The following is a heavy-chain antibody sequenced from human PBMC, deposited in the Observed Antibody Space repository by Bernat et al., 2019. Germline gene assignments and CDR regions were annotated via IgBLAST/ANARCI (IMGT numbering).Heavy chain of an antibody. CDR3: ARETVVAATRIQTLDY. D-gene: IGHD2-15*01. Sequence: EVQLVESGGGLVQPGGSLRLSCAASGFTFSSYEMNWVRQAPGKGLEWVSYISSSGSTIYYADSVNGRFTISRDNAKNSLYLQMNSLRAEDTAVYYCARETVVAATRIQTLDYWGQGTLVTVSS. J-gene: IGHJ4*02. V-gene: IGHV3-48*03. CDR1: GFTFSSYE. CDR2: ISSSGSTI.